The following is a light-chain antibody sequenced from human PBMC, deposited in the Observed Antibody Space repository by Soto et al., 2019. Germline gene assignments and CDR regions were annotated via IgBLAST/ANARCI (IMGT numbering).Light chain of an antibody. CDR2: NAF. Sequence: EIVLTQSPGTLSLSPGERATLSCRASQSVSSSYLAWYQQKPGQAPRLLIYNAFNRATGIPDRFSGSGSGTDFTLTISSLQSEDFAVYYCQQYNNWITFGQGTRLEIK. J-gene: IGKJ5*01. CDR1: QSVSSSY. CDR3: QQYNNWIT. V-gene: IGKV3D-20*02.